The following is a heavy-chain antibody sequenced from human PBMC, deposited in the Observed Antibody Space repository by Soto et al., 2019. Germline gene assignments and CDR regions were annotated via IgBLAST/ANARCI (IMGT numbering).Heavy chain of an antibody. Sequence: EVQLVESGGGLVQPGGSLRLSCAASGFTFSRHWMTWVRQAPGKGLEWVANIKEDGSQKYYVDSVKGRFTISRGNAKNSVYLQMNSLRAEDTAVYYCARDTYGDYGQVLDYWGQGTLVTVSS. J-gene: IGHJ4*02. CDR1: GFTFSRHW. V-gene: IGHV3-7*01. CDR3: ARDTYGDYGQVLDY. D-gene: IGHD4-17*01. CDR2: IKEDGSQK.